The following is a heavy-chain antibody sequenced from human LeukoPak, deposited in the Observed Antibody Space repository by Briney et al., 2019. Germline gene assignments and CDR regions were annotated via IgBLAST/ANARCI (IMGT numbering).Heavy chain of an antibody. CDR1: GGTFSSYA. D-gene: IGHD6-19*01. Sequence: ASVKVSCKASGGTFSSYAISWVRQAPGQGLEWMGRIIPILGIANYAQKFQGRVTITADKSTSTAYMELSSLRSEDTAVYYCARAYSSGWYGDWFDPWGQGTLVTVSS. V-gene: IGHV1-69*04. J-gene: IGHJ5*02. CDR2: IIPILGIA. CDR3: ARAYSSGWYGDWFDP.